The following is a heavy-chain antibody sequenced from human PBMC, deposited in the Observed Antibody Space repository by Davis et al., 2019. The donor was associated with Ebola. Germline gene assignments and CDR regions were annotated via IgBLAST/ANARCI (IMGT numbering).Heavy chain of an antibody. CDR1: GYTFTGYY. J-gene: IGHJ4*02. CDR3: AREATTISYRFDF. Sequence: ASVTVSCKASGYTFTGYYMQWVRQAPGQGLEWMGWINPNSGGTNYAQKFQGRVTMTRDTSINTAYMELTRLTSDDTAVYYCAREATTISYRFDFWGQGTLVTVSS. D-gene: IGHD3-9*01. CDR2: INPNSGGT. V-gene: IGHV1-2*02.